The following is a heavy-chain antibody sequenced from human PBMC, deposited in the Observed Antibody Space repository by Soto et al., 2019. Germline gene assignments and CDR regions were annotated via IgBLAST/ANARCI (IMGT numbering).Heavy chain of an antibody. J-gene: IGHJ4*02. CDR2: INSDGSST. Sequence: EVQLVESGGGLVQPGGSLRLSCAASGFTFSRYWMHWVRQAPGKGLVWVSRINSDGSSTSYADSVKGRLTISRDNAKNTLYLQMNSLRAEDMAVYSCARYREDIAVAGSRVGGYYWGQGTLVTVSS. D-gene: IGHD6-19*01. V-gene: IGHV3-74*01. CDR1: GFTFSRYW. CDR3: ARYREDIAVAGSRVGGYY.